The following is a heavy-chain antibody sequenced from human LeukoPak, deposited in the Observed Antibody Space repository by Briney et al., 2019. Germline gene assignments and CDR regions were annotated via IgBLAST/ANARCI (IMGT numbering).Heavy chain of an antibody. D-gene: IGHD5-18*01. J-gene: IGHJ5*02. Sequence: PSETLSLTCAVYGGSFSGYYWSWIRQPPGKGLEWIGEINHSGSTNYNPSPKSRVTISVDTSKNQFSLKLSSVTAADTAVYYCARGFVRRGYSYGYVNWFDPWGQGTLVTVSS. CDR1: GGSFSGYY. CDR2: INHSGST. V-gene: IGHV4-34*01. CDR3: ARGFVRRGYSYGYVNWFDP.